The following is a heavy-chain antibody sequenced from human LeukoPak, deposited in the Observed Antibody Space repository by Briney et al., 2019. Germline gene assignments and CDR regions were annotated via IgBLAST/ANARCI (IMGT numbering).Heavy chain of an antibody. Sequence: ASVKVSCKASGYTFTSYYMHWVRQAPGQGLEWMGIINPSGGSTSYAQKFQGRVTMTRDMSTSTVYMELSSLRSEDTAVYYCARASWYYYDSSGHPGAFDIWGQGTMVTVSS. J-gene: IGHJ3*02. CDR2: INPSGGST. CDR1: GYTFTSYY. CDR3: ARASWYYYDSSGHPGAFDI. V-gene: IGHV1-46*01. D-gene: IGHD3-22*01.